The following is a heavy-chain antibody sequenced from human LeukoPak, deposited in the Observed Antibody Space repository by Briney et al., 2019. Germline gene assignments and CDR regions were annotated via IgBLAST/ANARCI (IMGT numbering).Heavy chain of an antibody. CDR3: ARGNPRITMVRGVIIKTYA. D-gene: IGHD3-10*01. V-gene: IGHV1-8*01. J-gene: IGHJ5*02. Sequence: GASVKVSCKASGYTFTSYDINWVRQATGQGLEWIGWMNPNSGNTGYAQKFQGRVTMTRNTSISTAYMELSSLRSEDTAVYYCARGNPRITMVRGVIIKTYAWGQGTLVTVSS. CDR1: GYTFTSYD. CDR2: MNPNSGNT.